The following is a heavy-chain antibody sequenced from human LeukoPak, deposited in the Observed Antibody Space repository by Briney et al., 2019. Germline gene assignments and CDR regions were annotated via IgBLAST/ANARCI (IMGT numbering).Heavy chain of an antibody. D-gene: IGHD5-18*01. CDR3: ARESVINGYSYGFNY. J-gene: IGHJ4*02. V-gene: IGHV4-39*07. Sequence: SETLSLTCTVSGGSISSSSYYWGWIRQPPGKGLEWIGSIYYSGSTYYNPSLKSRVTISVDTSKNQFSLKLSSVTAADTAVYYCARESVINGYSYGFNYWGQGTLVTVSS. CDR1: GGSISSSSYY. CDR2: IYYSGST.